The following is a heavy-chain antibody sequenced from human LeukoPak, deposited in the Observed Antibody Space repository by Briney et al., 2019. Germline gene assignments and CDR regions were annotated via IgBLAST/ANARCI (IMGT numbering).Heavy chain of an antibody. D-gene: IGHD3-22*01. V-gene: IGHV3-7*01. J-gene: IGHJ4*02. CDR1: GFSFSSNW. CDR2: IKRDGSQK. CDR3: ASPPYDSSGYYYGY. Sequence: GGSLRLSCAAPGFSFSSNWMGWVRQAPGKGLEWVAHIKRDGSQKYYLDSVKGRFTISRDNAKNSLYLQMNSLRAEDTAVYYCASPPYDSSGYYYGYWGQGTLVTVSS.